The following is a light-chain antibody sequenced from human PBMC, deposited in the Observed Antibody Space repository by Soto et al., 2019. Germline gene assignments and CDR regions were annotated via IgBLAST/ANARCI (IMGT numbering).Light chain of an antibody. V-gene: IGLV3-21*04. Sequence: SYELTQPPSVSVAPGKTARITCGGNNIGSKSVHWYQQKPGQAPVLVIYYDSDRPSGIPERFSGSNSGNTATLTISRVEAGDEADYYCQAWDSSSDHLYVFGTGTKVTVL. CDR1: NIGSKS. J-gene: IGLJ1*01. CDR2: YDS. CDR3: QAWDSSSDHLYV.